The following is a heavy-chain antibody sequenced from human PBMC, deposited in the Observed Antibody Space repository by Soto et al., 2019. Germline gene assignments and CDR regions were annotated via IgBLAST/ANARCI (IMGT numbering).Heavy chain of an antibody. V-gene: IGHV5-10-1*01. CDR3: ATLPRHILKFSRLY. CDR2: IDPSDSYT. D-gene: IGHD3-9*01. J-gene: IGHJ4*02. CDR1: GYSFTSYW. Sequence: AEALKISCKGSGYSFTSYWISWVRQMPGKGLEWVGRIDPSDSYTNYSPSFQGHVTISADKSISTAYLQWSSLKASDTAMYYCATLPRHILKFSRLYWGQGTLVTVSS.